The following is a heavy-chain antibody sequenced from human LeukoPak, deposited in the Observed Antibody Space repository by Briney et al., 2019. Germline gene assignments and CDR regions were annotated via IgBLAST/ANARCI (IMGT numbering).Heavy chain of an antibody. CDR1: GFTFSSYA. Sequence: PGGSLRLSCAASGFTFSSYAMSWVRQAPGKGLEWVSAVSGSGGSTYYADSVKGRFTISRDNSKNTLYLQMNSLRAEDTAVYYCAKWTPFWMATTSLDYWGQGTLVTVSS. J-gene: IGHJ4*02. D-gene: IGHD5-24*01. CDR3: AKWTPFWMATTSLDY. V-gene: IGHV3-23*01. CDR2: VSGSGGST.